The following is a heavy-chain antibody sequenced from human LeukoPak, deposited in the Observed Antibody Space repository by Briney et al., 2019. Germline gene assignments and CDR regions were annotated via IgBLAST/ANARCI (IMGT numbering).Heavy chain of an antibody. CDR3: ARGVLGYYYYMDV. CDR1: GGTFSSYS. J-gene: IGHJ6*03. D-gene: IGHD3-16*01. V-gene: IGHV1-69*05. CDR2: IIPIFGTA. Sequence: SVKVSCKASGGTFSSYSINWVRQAPGQGLEWMGRIIPIFGTANYAQKSQGRVTITTDESTSTAYMELSSLRSDDTAVYYCARGVLGYYYYMDVWGKGTTVTVSS.